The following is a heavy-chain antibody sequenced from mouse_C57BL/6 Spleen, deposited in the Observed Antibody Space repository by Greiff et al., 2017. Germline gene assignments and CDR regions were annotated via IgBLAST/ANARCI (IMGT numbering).Heavy chain of an antibody. D-gene: IGHD2-1*01. CDR2: IDPEDGEP. Sequence: VQLQQSGAELVKPGASVKLSCTASGFNIKDYYMHWVKQRTEQGLEWIGRIDPEDGEPKYAPKFQGKATITADPSSNTAYLQLSSLTSEDTAVYYCAFNYRGAMDYWGQGTSVTVSS. J-gene: IGHJ4*01. V-gene: IGHV14-2*01. CDR3: AFNYRGAMDY. CDR1: GFNIKDYY.